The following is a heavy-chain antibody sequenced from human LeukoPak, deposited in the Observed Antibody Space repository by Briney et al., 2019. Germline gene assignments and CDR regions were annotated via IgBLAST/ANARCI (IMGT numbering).Heavy chain of an antibody. CDR1: GGSFSGYY. CDR2: INHSGST. D-gene: IGHD5-24*01. V-gene: IGHV4-34*01. CDR3: ARGRDGYNYGY. J-gene: IGHJ4*02. Sequence: SETLSLTCAVYGGSFSGYYWGWIRQPPGKGLEWIGEINHSGSTNYNPSLKSRVTISVDTSKNQFSLKLSSVTAADTAVYYCARGRDGYNYGYWGQGTLVTVSS.